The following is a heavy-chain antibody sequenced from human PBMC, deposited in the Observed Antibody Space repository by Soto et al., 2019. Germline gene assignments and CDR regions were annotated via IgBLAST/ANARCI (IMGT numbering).Heavy chain of an antibody. CDR1: GYTFTSYA. D-gene: IGHD2-21*02. CDR2: INAGNGNT. V-gene: IGHV1-3*01. Sequence: ASVKVSCKGSGYTFTSYAMHWVRQAPGQRLEWMGWINAGNGNTKYSQKFQGRVTITRDTSASTAYMELSSLRSEDTAVYYCARARTAPRPNWFDPWGQGTLVTVS. J-gene: IGHJ5*02. CDR3: ARARTAPRPNWFDP.